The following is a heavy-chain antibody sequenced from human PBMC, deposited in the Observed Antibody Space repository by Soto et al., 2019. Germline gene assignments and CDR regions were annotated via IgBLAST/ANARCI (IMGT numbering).Heavy chain of an antibody. CDR2: IIPILGIA. CDR3: AYRVQQLDTSLDY. Sequence: QVQLVQSGAEVKKPGSSVKVSCKASGGTFSSYTISWVRQAPGQGLEWMGRIIPILGIANYAQKFQGRVTITADKSTSTAYMELSSLRSEDTAVYYCAYRVQQLDTSLDYWGQGTLVTVSS. J-gene: IGHJ4*02. CDR1: GGTFSSYT. D-gene: IGHD6-13*01. V-gene: IGHV1-69*02.